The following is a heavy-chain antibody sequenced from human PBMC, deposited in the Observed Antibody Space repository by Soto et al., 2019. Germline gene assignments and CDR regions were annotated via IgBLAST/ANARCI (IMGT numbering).Heavy chain of an antibody. J-gene: IGHJ4*02. CDR1: GFTFSGFD. Sequence: GSLRLSCEASGFTFSGFDMHWVRQPTGKGLEWVSTIGTAGDTYYAVSVKGRFTISRDNAKNSLSLQMNSLRAGDTAVYFCARGQEVGAHFFDSWGRGTQVTVSS. V-gene: IGHV3-13*01. D-gene: IGHD2-15*01. CDR3: ARGQEVGAHFFDS. CDR2: IGTAGDT.